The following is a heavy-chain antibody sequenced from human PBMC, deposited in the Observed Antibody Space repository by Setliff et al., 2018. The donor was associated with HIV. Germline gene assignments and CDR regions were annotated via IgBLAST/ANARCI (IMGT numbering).Heavy chain of an antibody. CDR2: ISADGSDT. J-gene: IGHJ3*02. CDR1: GFTFSSYW. V-gene: IGHV3-74*01. CDR3: ARTPLAGTYEDAFDI. Sequence: GESLKISCEASGFTFSSYWIHWVRQAPGKGLVWVSRISADGSDTSYADSVKGRFTISRDNAKNSLYLQMNSLRAEDTAVYYCARTPLAGTYEDAFDIWGQGTMVTVSS. D-gene: IGHD6-19*01.